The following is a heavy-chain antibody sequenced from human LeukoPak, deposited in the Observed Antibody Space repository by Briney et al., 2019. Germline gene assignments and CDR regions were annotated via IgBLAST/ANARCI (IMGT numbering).Heavy chain of an antibody. J-gene: IGHJ4*02. Sequence: HPGGSLRLSCVASGFTFNSYAMSWVRQAPGKGLEWVSAITGSGGTTYYADSVKGRFSISRDNSKNTLYLQMSSLRDDDTAMYFCARGNSYTSPYYFDYWGQGTVVTVSS. V-gene: IGHV3-23*01. CDR3: ARGNSYTSPYYFDY. CDR1: GFTFNSYA. CDR2: ITGSGGTT. D-gene: IGHD5-18*01.